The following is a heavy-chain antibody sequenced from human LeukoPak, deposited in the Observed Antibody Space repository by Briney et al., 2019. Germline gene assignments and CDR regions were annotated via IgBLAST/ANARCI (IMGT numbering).Heavy chain of an antibody. Sequence: EPSETLSLTCTVSGGSISSYYWSWIRQPPGKGLEWIGYIYYSGSTNYNPSLKSRVTISVDTSKNQFSLNLSSLTAADTAVYYCARVYSSSHNWFDTWGQGTQVTVSS. CDR1: GGSISSYY. CDR3: ARVYSSSHNWFDT. J-gene: IGHJ5*02. CDR2: IYYSGST. V-gene: IGHV4-59*12. D-gene: IGHD6-13*01.